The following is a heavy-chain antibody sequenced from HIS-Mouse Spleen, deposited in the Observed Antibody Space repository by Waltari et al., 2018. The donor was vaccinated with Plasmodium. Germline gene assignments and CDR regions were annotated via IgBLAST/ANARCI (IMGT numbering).Heavy chain of an antibody. CDR1: GGSISSYY. J-gene: IGHJ4*02. V-gene: IGHV4-59*08. Sequence: QVQLQESGPGLVKPSETLSLTCTVSGGSISSYYWSWIRQPPGKGLEWIGYIYYSGSTHSTPSLKSRVTISVDTSKNQFSLKLSSVTAADTAVYYCARLRYSYGYFDYWGQGTLVTVSS. CDR3: ARLRYSYGYFDY. CDR2: IYYSGST. D-gene: IGHD5-18*01.